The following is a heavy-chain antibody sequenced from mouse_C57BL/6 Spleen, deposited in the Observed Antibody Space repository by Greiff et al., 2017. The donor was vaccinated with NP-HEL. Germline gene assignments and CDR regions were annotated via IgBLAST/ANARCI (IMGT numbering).Heavy chain of an antibody. Sequence: EVHLVESGGGLVKPGGSLKLSCAASGFTFTSYVMSWVRQTPEKRLEWVATISDGGSYTYYPDNVKGRFTISRDNAKNNLYLQMSHLKAEDTAMYYCERDHTRDYFDYWGQGTTLTVSS. CDR2: ISDGGSYT. CDR1: GFTFTSYV. V-gene: IGHV5-4*01. CDR3: ERDHTRDYFDY. J-gene: IGHJ2*01.